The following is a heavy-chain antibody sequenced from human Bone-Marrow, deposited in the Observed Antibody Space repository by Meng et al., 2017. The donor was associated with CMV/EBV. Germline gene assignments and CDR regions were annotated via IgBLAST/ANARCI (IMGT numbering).Heavy chain of an antibody. D-gene: IGHD6-6*01. CDR1: GFTVSGYY. V-gene: IGHV3-7*01. CDR2: IKEDGSEK. Sequence: GESLKISCAASGFTVSGYYMSWVRQAPGEGLEWVASIKEDGSEKDYVDSVKGRFTISRDNARNSLYLQMNSLRAEDTAVYYCARAPGSSSGWGYYYYGTDVWGQGTTVTVSS. CDR3: ARAPGSSSGWGYYYYGTDV. J-gene: IGHJ6*01.